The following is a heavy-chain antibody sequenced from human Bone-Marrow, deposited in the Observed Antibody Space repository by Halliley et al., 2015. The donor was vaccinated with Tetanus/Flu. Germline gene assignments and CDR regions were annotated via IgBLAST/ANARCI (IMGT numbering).Heavy chain of an antibody. V-gene: IGHV4-4*02. CDR2: IYHDGGP. Sequence: KGPEWIGEIYHDGGPNYNPSLRGRVPISVDKSKNQFSLKLESVTAADTAVYYCVLNGYYSLDYWGPGTLVTVSS. CDR3: VLNGYYSLDY. J-gene: IGHJ4*02. D-gene: IGHD3-3*01.